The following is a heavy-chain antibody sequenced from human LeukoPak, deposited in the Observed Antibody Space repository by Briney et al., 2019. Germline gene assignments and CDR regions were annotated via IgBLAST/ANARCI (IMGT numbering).Heavy chain of an antibody. D-gene: IGHD5-24*01. CDR1: GFTFSTYA. Sequence: PGRSLRLSCAASGFTFSTYAMHWVRQAPGKGLEWVAVISYDGNNKYYADSVKGRFTISRDNSKNTLYLQMNSLRAEDTAVYYCARDLKADGYNYDYFDYWGQGTLVTVSS. J-gene: IGHJ4*02. V-gene: IGHV3-30-3*01. CDR3: ARDLKADGYNYDYFDY. CDR2: ISYDGNNK.